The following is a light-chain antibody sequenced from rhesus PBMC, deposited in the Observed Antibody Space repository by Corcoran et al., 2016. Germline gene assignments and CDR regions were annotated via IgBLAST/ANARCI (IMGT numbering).Light chain of an antibody. CDR3: QQHKTYPPA. J-gene: IGKJ1*01. Sequence: DIQMTQSPSSLSASVGDTATITCQASQGIGKYLAWYQLKPGKAPKFLIYDASPLQSGVPSRFSGSGSGTECSLAISSLQPEEFATYYCQQHKTYPPAFGPGTKVEI. V-gene: IGKV1-25*01. CDR1: QGIGKY. CDR2: DAS.